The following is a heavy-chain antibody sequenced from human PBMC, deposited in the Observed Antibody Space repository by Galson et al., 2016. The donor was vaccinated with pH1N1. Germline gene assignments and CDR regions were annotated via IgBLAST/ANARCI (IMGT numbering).Heavy chain of an antibody. CDR2: ISWNSGSI. D-gene: IGHD1-26*01. Sequence: SLRLSCAASGFTFDDYAMHWVRQAPGKGLEWVSGISWNSGSIGYADSVKGRFTISRDNAKNSLYLQMNSLRAEDTALYYCAKVDDYYLGYFVYWGQGTLVTVSS. CDR3: AKVDDYYLGYFVY. J-gene: IGHJ4*02. CDR1: GFTFDDYA. V-gene: IGHV3-9*01.